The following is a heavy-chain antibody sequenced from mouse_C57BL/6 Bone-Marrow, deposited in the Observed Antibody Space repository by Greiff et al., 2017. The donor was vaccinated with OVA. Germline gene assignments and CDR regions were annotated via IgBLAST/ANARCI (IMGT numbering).Heavy chain of an antibody. CDR2: LDPSDSYT. V-gene: IGHV1-69*01. D-gene: IGHD2-4*01. CDR1: GYTFTSYW. Sequence: QVQLQQPGAELVMPGASVKLSCKASGYTFTSYWMHWVKQRPGQGLEWIGELDPSDSYTNYNQKFKGKSTLTVDKSSSTAYLQLSSLTSEDSAVYYCAREVIYYDYDGYFDYWGQGTTLTVSS. J-gene: IGHJ2*01. CDR3: AREVIYYDYDGYFDY.